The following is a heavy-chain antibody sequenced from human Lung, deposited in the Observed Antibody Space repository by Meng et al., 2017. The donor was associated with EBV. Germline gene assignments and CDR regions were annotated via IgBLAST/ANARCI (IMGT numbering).Heavy chain of an antibody. Sequence: VEVVESRAWVKKPGASVKVSCKTSGYTFSGYYMHWVRQAPGQGGEWMGRINPNSGGTDYAQKFQGRVSMTRDTSISTAYMELSRLRSDDTAVYYCARGRGYYGSGTYYAFDKWGQGTLVTVSS. CDR1: GYTFSGYY. CDR3: ARGRGYYGSGTYYAFDK. V-gene: IGHV1-2*06. D-gene: IGHD3-10*01. J-gene: IGHJ4*02. CDR2: INPNSGGT.